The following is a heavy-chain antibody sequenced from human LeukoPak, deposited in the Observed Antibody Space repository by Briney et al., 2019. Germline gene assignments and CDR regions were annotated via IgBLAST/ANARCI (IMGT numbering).Heavy chain of an antibody. CDR2: IYFSGST. V-gene: IGHV4-30-4*01. CDR3: ARLEGYCSSTSCYYNWFDP. J-gene: IGHJ5*02. Sequence: PSPTPSLPPPFSGGSLRRGGFYRGWVRPPPGEGPGGVWDIYFSGSTYYNPSLKSRVTILVDTSKNQFSLKMSSVTAADTAVYYCARLEGYCSSTSCYYNWFDPWGQGTLVTVSS. D-gene: IGHD2-2*01. CDR1: GGSLRRGGFY.